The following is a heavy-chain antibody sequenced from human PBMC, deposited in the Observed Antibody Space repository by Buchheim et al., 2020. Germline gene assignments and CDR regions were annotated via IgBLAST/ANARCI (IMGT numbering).Heavy chain of an antibody. D-gene: IGHD6-13*01. CDR1: GYNFTSYW. CDR3: AVGPYSTNWYGDAFDV. Sequence: EVQLVQSGAEVKKPGESLRISCKGSGYNFTSYWITWVRQMPGKGLEWMGRIDPSDSYTNYSPSFQGHVSISADKSINNAYLQWSSLKASDTAMYYCAVGPYSTNWYGDAFDVWGQGT. CDR2: IDPSDSYT. J-gene: IGHJ3*01. V-gene: IGHV5-10-1*01.